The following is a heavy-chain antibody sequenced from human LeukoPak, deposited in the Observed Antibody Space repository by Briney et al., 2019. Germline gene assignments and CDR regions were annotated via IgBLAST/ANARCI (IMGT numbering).Heavy chain of an antibody. CDR3: ARDFTMIVVVTSYYFDY. CDR2: INPNSGGT. D-gene: IGHD3-22*01. J-gene: IGHJ4*02. CDR1: GYTFTGYY. V-gene: IGHV1-2*02. Sequence: ASVKVSCKASGYTFTGYYMRWVRQAPGQGLEWMGWINPNSGGTNYAQKFQGRVTMTRDMSISTAYMELSRLRSDDTAVYYCARDFTMIVVVTSYYFDYWGQGTLVTVSS.